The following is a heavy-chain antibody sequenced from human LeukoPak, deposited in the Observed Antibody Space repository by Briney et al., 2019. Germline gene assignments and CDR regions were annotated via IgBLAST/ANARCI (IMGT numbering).Heavy chain of an antibody. CDR3: ARHDNDDDFDY. CDR2: IDMYTANP. J-gene: IGHJ4*02. D-gene: IGHD3-16*01. CDR1: GYTFTRYA. Sequence: ASVKVSCTASGYTFTRYAINWLRQAPGQGLEWMGWIDMYTANPAYAQGFTERFVFSLDTSVTTAYLQISNLKTEDTAVYYCARHDNDDDFDYWGQGTLVTVSS. V-gene: IGHV7-4-1*02.